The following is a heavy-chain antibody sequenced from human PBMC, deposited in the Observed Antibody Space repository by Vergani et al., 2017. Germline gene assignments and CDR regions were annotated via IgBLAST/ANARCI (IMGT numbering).Heavy chain of an antibody. CDR3: AKYKFGEFFDY. J-gene: IGHJ4*02. V-gene: IGHV4-38-2*01. D-gene: IGHD3-10*01. Sequence: QVQLQESGPRLVKPSETLSLTCAVSGYSISSGYYWGWIRQPPGKGLEWIGSIYHSGSTYYNPSLKSRVTISVDTSKNQFSLKLSSVTAADTAVYYCAKYKFGEFFDYWGQGTLVTVSS. CDR1: GYSISSGYY. CDR2: IYHSGST.